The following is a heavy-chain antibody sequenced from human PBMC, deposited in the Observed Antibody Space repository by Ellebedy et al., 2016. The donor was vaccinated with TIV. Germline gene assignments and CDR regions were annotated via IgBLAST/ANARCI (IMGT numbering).Heavy chain of an antibody. CDR1: GVSFSRYR. V-gene: IGHV3-21*03. J-gene: IGHJ4*02. CDR2: ITDSSRT. CDR3: ARLADLWFGEIFD. D-gene: IGHD3-10*01. Sequence: GESLKISCAASGVSFSRYRMSWVRQAPGKGLEWVSSITDSSRTFYRVSVKGRFTISRDNAKHSLYLEMSSLRVEDTAVYYCARLADLWFGEIFDWGQGTLVTVSS.